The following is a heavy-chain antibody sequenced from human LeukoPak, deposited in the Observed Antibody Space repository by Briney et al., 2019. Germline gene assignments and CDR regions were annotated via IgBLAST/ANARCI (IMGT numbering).Heavy chain of an antibody. CDR1: GFTFSTAW. J-gene: IGHJ4*02. D-gene: IGHD1-14*01. CDR2: IKSRTDGGTT. CDR3: TTDPHRGGV. Sequence: GGSLRLSCAASGFTFSTAWMIWVRQSPGKGLEWVGRIKSRTDGGTTDYAAPVKGRFTISRDDSKNTLYLQRNSLKPEDTAVYYCTTDPHRGGVWGQGTLVTVSS. V-gene: IGHV3-15*01.